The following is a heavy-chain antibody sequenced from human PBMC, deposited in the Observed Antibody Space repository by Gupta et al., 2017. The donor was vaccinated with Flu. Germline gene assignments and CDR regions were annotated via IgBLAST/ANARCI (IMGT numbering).Heavy chain of an antibody. CDR3: AKDQVAATAMGRLGD. J-gene: IGHJ4*02. V-gene: IGHV3-23*01. CDR2: ISGSGGDA. Sequence: EVQLLESGGGLVQPGGSLRLSCAASGFTFSSYAMSWVRQAPGKGLEGGAGISGSGGDAFYADSVKCRFVISRENSKNTLYLQMKTLREEDTASYYCAKDQVAATAMGRLGDGGQGTLVSVSS. D-gene: IGHD3-10*01. CDR1: GFTFSSYA.